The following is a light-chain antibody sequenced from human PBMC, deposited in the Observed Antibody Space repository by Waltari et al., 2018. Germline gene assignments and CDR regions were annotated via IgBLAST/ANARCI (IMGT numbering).Light chain of an antibody. CDR1: QSVSSY. CDR3: QQRSNPLT. J-gene: IGKJ3*01. Sequence: EIVLTQSPATLSLSPGERATPSCRASQSVSSYLAWYQQKPGQAPRRLIYDASNRATGIPARFNGSGSGTDVTLTISSLEPEDFAVYYGQQRSNPLTFGPGTKVDIK. CDR2: DAS. V-gene: IGKV3-11*01.